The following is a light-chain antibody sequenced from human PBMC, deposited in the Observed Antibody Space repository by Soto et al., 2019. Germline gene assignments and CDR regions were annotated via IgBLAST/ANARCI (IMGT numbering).Light chain of an antibody. Sequence: DIQMPQSPSFVSASVGDRVTITCRASQSIDNWLAWYQQKPGKAPKLLIYDASTLESGVSSGFSGSVSGTEFTLTISSLRPDDFATYYCQHYDTFPYTFGQGTKLEI. CDR1: QSIDNW. CDR3: QHYDTFPYT. V-gene: IGKV1-5*01. CDR2: DAS. J-gene: IGKJ2*01.